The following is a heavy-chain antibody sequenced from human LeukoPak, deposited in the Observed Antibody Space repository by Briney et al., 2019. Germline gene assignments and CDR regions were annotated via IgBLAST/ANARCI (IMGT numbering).Heavy chain of an antibody. J-gene: IGHJ5*02. V-gene: IGHV3-30*02. D-gene: IGHD3-22*01. CDR3: AKPPLSNSGHYYESHET. Sequence: GGSLRLSCAASGFTFSSYGMHWVRQAPGKGLEWVAFIRYDGSNKYYADSVKGRFTISRDNSKNTLYLQMNSLRAEDTAVYYCAKPPLSNSGHYYESHETWGQGTLVTVSS. CDR1: GFTFSSYG. CDR2: IRYDGSNK.